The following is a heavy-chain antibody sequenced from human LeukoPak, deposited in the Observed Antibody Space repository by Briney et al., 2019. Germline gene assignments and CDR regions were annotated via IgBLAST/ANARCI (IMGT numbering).Heavy chain of an antibody. CDR1: GFTFSSYA. CDR3: ARPYSGSYNY. Sequence: GGSLRLSCAASGFTFSSYAMSWVRQAPGKGLEWVSYISSSSSTIYYADSVKGRFTISRDNAKNSLYLQMNSLRDEDTAVYYCARPYSGSYNYWGQGTLVTVSS. V-gene: IGHV3-48*02. D-gene: IGHD1-26*01. J-gene: IGHJ4*02. CDR2: ISSSSSTI.